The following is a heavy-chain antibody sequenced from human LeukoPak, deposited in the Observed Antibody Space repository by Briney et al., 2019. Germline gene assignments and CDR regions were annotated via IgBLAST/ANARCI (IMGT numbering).Heavy chain of an antibody. V-gene: IGHV3-30*04. D-gene: IGHD3-10*02. CDR1: GFTFCSYA. CDR3: AELGITMIGGV. CDR2: ISYDGGNK. J-gene: IGHJ6*04. Sequence: GRSLRLSCAASGFTFCSYAMHWVRQAPGKGLEWVAVISYDGGNKYYADSVKGRFTISRDNAKNSLYLQMNSLRAEDTAVYYCAELGITMIGGVWGKGTTVTISS.